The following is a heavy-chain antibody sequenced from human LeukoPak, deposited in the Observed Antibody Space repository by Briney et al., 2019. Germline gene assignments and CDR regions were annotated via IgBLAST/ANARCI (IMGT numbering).Heavy chain of an antibody. V-gene: IGHV5-51*01. CDR1: GYSFTSYW. CDR2: LFPGDSDTIT. J-gene: IGHJ3*02. Sequence: GESLKISCKGSGYSFTSYWLGWVRPMPGEGLEWMGILFPGDSDTITRDSPSFQGQVTISADKSISTAFLQWSSLKASDTAMYYCAKSSPRGYGAFDIWGQGTMVTVSS. D-gene: IGHD2-15*01. CDR3: AKSSPRGYGAFDI.